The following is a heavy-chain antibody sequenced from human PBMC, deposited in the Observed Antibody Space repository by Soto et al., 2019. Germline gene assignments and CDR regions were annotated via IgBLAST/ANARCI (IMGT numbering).Heavy chain of an antibody. V-gene: IGHV2-5*01. J-gene: IGHJ6*02. CDR1: GFSLRTSGVG. Sequence: ITLKESGPTLVRPTQTLTLTCTFSGFSLRTSGVGVGWIRQPPGKALEWLALIYWNDDKRYSPSLKSRLTITKETSKNQVVLTMTNMDPVYTATYYCALSHGDVWGQGTTVTVSS. CDR2: IYWNDDK. CDR3: ALSHGDV.